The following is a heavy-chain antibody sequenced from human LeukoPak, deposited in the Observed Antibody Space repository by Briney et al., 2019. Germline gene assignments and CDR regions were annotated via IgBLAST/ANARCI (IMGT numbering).Heavy chain of an antibody. CDR2: IYYSGST. J-gene: IGHJ4*02. D-gene: IGHD3-10*01. V-gene: IGHV4-39*07. CDR3: ARGGMYYYGSGSYLPEYYFDY. Sequence: PSEILSLTCTVSGGSISSSSYYWGWIRQPPGKGLEWIGSIYYSGSTYYNPSLKSRVTISVDTSKNQFSLKLSSVTAADTAVYYCARGGMYYYGSGSYLPEYYFDYWGQGTLVTVSS. CDR1: GGSISSSSYY.